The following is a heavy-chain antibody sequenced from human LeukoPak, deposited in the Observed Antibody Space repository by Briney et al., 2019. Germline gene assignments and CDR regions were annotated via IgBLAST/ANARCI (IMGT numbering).Heavy chain of an antibody. CDR3: ASRLRVGGAFDI. J-gene: IGHJ3*02. CDR1: GFSINSSGYY. Sequence: PSETLSLTCTVSGFSINSSGYYWSWIRQHPGKGLEWIGYIYYSGTTYYNPSLKSRVTISVDTSNNQFSLKLSSVTAADTAVYYCASRLRVGGAFDIWGQGTVVTVSS. V-gene: IGHV4-31*03. D-gene: IGHD4-17*01. CDR2: IYYSGTT.